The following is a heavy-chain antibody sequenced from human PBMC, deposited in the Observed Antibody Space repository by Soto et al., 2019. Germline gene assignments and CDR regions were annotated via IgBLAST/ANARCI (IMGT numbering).Heavy chain of an antibody. CDR3: AKSNSGSYSFDY. V-gene: IGHV4-39*01. CDR2: IYYTGST. J-gene: IGHJ4*02. CDR1: GGSISSSSYY. D-gene: IGHD3-10*01. Sequence: QLQLQESGPGLVKPSETLSLTCAVSGGSISSSSYYWAWIRQPPGKGLEWIANIYYTGSTYYNPSRGGRVTISIDTSKDQFSLKLGSVTAADTAVYYCAKSNSGSYSFDYWGQGTLVTVSS.